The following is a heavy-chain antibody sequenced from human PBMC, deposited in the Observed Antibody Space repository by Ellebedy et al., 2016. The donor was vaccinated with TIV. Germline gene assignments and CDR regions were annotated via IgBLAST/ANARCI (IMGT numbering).Heavy chain of an antibody. CDR2: INPDSGGP. D-gene: IGHD2-2*01. CDR3: ARVSGYFIVIPDDY. J-gene: IGHJ4*02. Sequence: ASVKVSCKASGYTFTGYYIHWVRPAPGQGLEWMGWINPDSGGPNYAKKCQGRVTMTRDTSIRTAYMELSRLRSDDTAVYYCARVSGYFIVIPDDYWGQGTLVTVSS. V-gene: IGHV1-2*02. CDR1: GYTFTGYY.